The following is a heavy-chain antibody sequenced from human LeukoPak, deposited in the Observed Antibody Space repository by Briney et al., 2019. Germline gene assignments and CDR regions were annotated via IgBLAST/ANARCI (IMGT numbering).Heavy chain of an antibody. CDR1: GGSFSGYY. D-gene: IGHD1-26*01. Sequence: SETLSLTCAVYGGSFSGYYWSWIRQPPGKGLEWIGEINHSGSTNYNPSLKSRVTISVDTSTNQFSLKLSSVTAADTAVYYCARGLPIRYYYYMDVWGKGTTVTASS. CDR2: INHSGST. CDR3: ARGLPIRYYYYMDV. J-gene: IGHJ6*03. V-gene: IGHV4-34*01.